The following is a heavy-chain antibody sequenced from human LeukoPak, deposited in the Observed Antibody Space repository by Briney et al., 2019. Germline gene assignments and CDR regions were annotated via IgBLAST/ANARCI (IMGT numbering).Heavy chain of an antibody. J-gene: IGHJ3*02. V-gene: IGHV1-69*13. D-gene: IGHD5-12*01. Sequence: ASVKVSCKASGGTFSSYAISWVRQAPGQGLEWMGGIIPIFGTANYAQKFQGRVTITADESTSTAYMELSSLRSEDTAVYYCARALGYSGYDGGDAFDIWGQGTMVTVSS. CDR1: GGTFSSYA. CDR2: IIPIFGTA. CDR3: ARALGYSGYDGGDAFDI.